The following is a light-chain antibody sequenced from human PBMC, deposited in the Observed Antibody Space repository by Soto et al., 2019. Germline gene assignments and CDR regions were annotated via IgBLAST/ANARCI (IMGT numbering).Light chain of an antibody. CDR2: RVS. CDR1: QSLVHSDGNTY. CDR3: MQGTYRRT. Sequence: DIVMTQSPLSLPVTLGHPAPMCCMASQSLVHSDGNTYLNWFQQRPGQSPRRLIYRVSNRDSGVPDRFSGSGSATDFTLKISRVEAEDVGVYYCMQGTYRRTFGQGTKVDIK. J-gene: IGKJ1*01. V-gene: IGKV2-30*02.